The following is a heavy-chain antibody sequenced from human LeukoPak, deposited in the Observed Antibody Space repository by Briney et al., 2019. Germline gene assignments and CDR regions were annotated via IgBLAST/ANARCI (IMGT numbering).Heavy chain of an antibody. CDR3: ARHRSSWLIDY. D-gene: IGHD6-6*01. V-gene: IGHV3-23*01. CDR1: GFTFDSYA. J-gene: IGHJ4*02. CDR2: ISDSGGNT. Sequence: GGSLRLSCAASGFTFDSYAMSWVRQAPWERLQWVSGISDSGGNTYYADSVRGRFTISRDNSKNTLYLQMNSLRAEDTAVYYCARHRSSWLIDYWGQGTLVTVSS.